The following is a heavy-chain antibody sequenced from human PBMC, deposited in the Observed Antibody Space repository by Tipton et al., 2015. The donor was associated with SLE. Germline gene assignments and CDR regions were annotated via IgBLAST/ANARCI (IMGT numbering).Heavy chain of an antibody. V-gene: IGHV4-4*07. CDR1: GDSVGTNH. D-gene: IGHD4-17*01. CDR2: WYGSGSP. J-gene: IGHJ4*02. CDR3: ARIRPGHGDPFDF. Sequence: TLSLTCTVSGDSVGTNHWHWIRQPAGKGLEWLGRWYGSGSPTHYNPSLEGRVTVSVDTSQNQVSLKLTSVTAADTAVYYCARIRPGHGDPFDFWGQGTLVTVSS.